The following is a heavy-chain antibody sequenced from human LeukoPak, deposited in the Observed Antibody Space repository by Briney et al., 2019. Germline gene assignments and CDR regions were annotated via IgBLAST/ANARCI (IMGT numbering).Heavy chain of an antibody. D-gene: IGHD2-15*01. CDR3: AREVRWSHFAY. V-gene: IGHV4-34*01. J-gene: IGHJ4*02. CDR2: INHSGST. Sequence: PSETLSLTCAVYGGSFSGYYWSWIRQPPGKGLEWIGEINHSGSTNYNPSLKSRVTISVDTSKNQFSLKLSSVTAADTAVYYCAREVRWSHFAYWGQGTLVTVSS. CDR1: GGSFSGYY.